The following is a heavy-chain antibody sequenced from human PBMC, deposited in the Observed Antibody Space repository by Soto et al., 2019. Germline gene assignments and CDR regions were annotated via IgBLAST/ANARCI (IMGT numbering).Heavy chain of an antibody. CDR3: ARDPTP. J-gene: IGHJ5*02. CDR2: IYYSGST. CDR1: GGSISSYY. Sequence: SETLSLTCTVSGGSISSYYWYWIRQHPGKGLEWIGYIYYSGSTYYNPSLKSRVTISVDTSKNQFSLKLSSVTAADTAVYYCARDPTPWGQGTLVTVSS. V-gene: IGHV4-59*06.